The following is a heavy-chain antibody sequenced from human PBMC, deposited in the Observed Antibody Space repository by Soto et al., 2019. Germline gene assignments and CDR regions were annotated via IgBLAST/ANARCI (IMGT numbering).Heavy chain of an antibody. D-gene: IGHD5-12*01. CDR2: IYYSGST. CDR3: ARSDSGYNCLDY. J-gene: IGHJ4*02. V-gene: IGHV4-59*08. CDR1: GGSISSYY. Sequence: SETLSLTCTVSGGSISSYYWSWIRQPPGKGLECIWYIYYSGSTNYNPSLKSRVTISVDTSKNQFSLKLSSVTASYTAVYYCARSDSGYNCLDYWGQGTLFTVSS.